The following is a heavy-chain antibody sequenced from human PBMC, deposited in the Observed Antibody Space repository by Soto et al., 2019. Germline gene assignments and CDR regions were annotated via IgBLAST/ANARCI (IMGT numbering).Heavy chain of an antibody. Sequence: ASVKVSCKASGYTFTDYAMHWVRQAPGQRLEWMGWINTGNGNTKFSLKFQGRVTITRDTSATTAYMELTSLRSEDTAVYYCAKGSRMWTPDYWGQGTLVTVSS. CDR2: INTGNGNT. J-gene: IGHJ4*02. V-gene: IGHV1-3*04. CDR1: GYTFTDYA. D-gene: IGHD2-21*01. CDR3: AKGSRMWTPDY.